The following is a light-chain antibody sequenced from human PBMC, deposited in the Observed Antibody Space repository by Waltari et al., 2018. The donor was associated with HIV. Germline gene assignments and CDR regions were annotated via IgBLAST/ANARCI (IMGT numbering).Light chain of an antibody. V-gene: IGLV2-23*01. CDR3: CSYAGSSSLVV. CDR2: EGS. CDR1: SSDVGSHNL. Sequence: QSALTQPASVSGSRGQSITISCTGISSDVGSHNLVSWYQKHPGKAPKVMIFEGSKRPSGVSSRFSGSKSGNTASLTISGLQAEDEADYYCCSYAGSSSLVVFGGGTKLTVL. J-gene: IGLJ2*01.